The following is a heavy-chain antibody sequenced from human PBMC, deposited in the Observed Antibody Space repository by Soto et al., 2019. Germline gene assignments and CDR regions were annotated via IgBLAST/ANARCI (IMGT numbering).Heavy chain of an antibody. CDR1: GGSISSSNG. J-gene: IGHJ5*02. D-gene: IGHD6-13*01. CDR2: IYHSGST. V-gene: IGHV4-4*02. Sequence: SETLSLTCAVSGGSISSSNGWSWVRQPPGKGLEWIGEIYHSGSTNYNPSLKSRVTISVDKSKNQFSLKLSSVTAADTAVYYCARDGRQQPGFDGGPNWFDPWGQGTLVTVSS. CDR3: ARDGRQQPGFDGGPNWFDP.